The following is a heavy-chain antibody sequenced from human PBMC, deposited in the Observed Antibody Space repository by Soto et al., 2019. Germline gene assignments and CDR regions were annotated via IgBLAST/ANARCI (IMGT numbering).Heavy chain of an antibody. CDR1: GYSFTTYW. Sequence: PGESLKISCKGSGYSFTTYWICWVRQMPGKGLEWXGVXXPXXSXXXXXPXXXGQVTISADMSLSTAYLQWSSLRVSDTAMYYCARQAYHYDTNSFGYWGQGTLVTVSS. J-gene: IGHJ4*02. CDR2: XXPXXSXX. CDR3: ARQAYHYDTNSFGY. D-gene: IGHD3-22*01. V-gene: IGHV5-51*01.